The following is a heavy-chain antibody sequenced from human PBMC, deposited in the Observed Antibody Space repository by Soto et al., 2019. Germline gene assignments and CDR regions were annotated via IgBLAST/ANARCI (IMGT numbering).Heavy chain of an antibody. CDR3: ARGRLEPRGGDYYYYGMDV. CDR1: GGSISSYY. V-gene: IGHV4-4*07. J-gene: IGHJ6*02. CDR2: IYTSGST. Sequence: PSETLSLTFTVSGGSISSYYWGWIRQSAGKGLEWIGRIYTSGSTNYNPSLKRRVTMSVDTSKNQFSLKLSSVPAADTAVYYCARGRLEPRGGDYYYYGMDVWGQGTTVTVSS. D-gene: IGHD1-1*01.